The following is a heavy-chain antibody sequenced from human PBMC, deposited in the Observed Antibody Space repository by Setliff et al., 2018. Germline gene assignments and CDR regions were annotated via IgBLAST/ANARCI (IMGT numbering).Heavy chain of an antibody. CDR3: ARERREGMNFDY. J-gene: IGHJ4*02. CDR2: IYYSGST. V-gene: IGHV4-39*07. CDR1: GGSISSSSYY. Sequence: SETLSLTCTVFGGSISSSSYYWGWIRQPPGKGLEWIGSIYYSGSTYYNPSLKSRVTISVDTSKNQFSLKLSSVTAADTAVYYCARERREGMNFDYWGQGTLVTVSS.